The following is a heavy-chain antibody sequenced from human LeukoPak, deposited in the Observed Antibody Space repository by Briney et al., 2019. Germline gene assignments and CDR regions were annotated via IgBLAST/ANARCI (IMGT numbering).Heavy chain of an antibody. CDR1: GGSFSGYY. V-gene: IGHV4-34*01. CDR2: INHSGST. Sequence: SETLSLTCAVYGGSFSGYYWSWIRQPPGKGLEWIGEINHSGSTNCNPSLKSRVTISVDTSKNQFSLKLSSVTAADTAVYYCAREELSLIHFDYWGQGTLVTVSS. CDR3: AREELSLIHFDY. D-gene: IGHD3-16*02. J-gene: IGHJ4*02.